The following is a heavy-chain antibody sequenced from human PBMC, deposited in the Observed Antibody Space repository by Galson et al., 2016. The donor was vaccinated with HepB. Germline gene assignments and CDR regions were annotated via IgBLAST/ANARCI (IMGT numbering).Heavy chain of an antibody. CDR2: IRVYNGDT. CDR3: ARASWEFATNFDY. CDR1: GYSFTTYG. D-gene: IGHD1-26*01. Sequence: SVKVSCKASGYSFTTYGITWVRQAPGQGLEWMGWIRVYNGDTKYAEKLQGRVTMTTDTSTGTAYMERKNLTSDDTAVYYCARASWEFATNFDYWGQGTLVTVSS. J-gene: IGHJ4*02. V-gene: IGHV1-18*01.